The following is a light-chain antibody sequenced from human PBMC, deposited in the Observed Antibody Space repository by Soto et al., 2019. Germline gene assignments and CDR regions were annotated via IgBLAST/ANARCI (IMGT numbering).Light chain of an antibody. CDR1: QSLVYSDGNTY. V-gene: IGKV2-30*01. Sequence: PVTVGESASMACRSSQSLVYSDGNTYLNWFQQRPGQSPRRLIYKVSNRDSGVPDRFSGSGSGTDSTLKINRAEAEDVGTYYCMQALQSLTFSQGTRLEIK. J-gene: IGKJ5*01. CDR2: KVS. CDR3: MQALQSLT.